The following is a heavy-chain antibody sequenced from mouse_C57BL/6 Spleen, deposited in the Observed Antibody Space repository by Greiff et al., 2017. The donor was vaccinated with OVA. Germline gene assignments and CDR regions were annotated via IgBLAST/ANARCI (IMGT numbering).Heavy chain of an antibody. Sequence: QVQLQQSGPGLVQPSPSLSITCTVSGFSLTSYGVHWVRQSPGKGLEWLGVIWRGGSTDYNAAFMSRLSITKANSKSQVFFKMNSLQADDTAIYYCANSGSSYGYFDVWGTGTTVTVSS. J-gene: IGHJ1*03. CDR2: IWRGGST. CDR3: ANSGSSYGYFDV. CDR1: GFSLTSYG. D-gene: IGHD1-1*01. V-gene: IGHV2-5*01.